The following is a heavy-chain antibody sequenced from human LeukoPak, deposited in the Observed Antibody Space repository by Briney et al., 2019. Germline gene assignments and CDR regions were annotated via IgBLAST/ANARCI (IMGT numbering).Heavy chain of an antibody. CDR2: IYYSGST. CDR1: GGSISSSSHY. Sequence: SETLSLTCSVSGGSISSSSHYWDWIRQPPGEGLEWIGSIYYSGSTYYNPSLKSRITISVDTSKNQFSLNLTSVTAADAAVYYCARDLGYSGFDWAPWGQGTLVTVSS. J-gene: IGHJ5*02. D-gene: IGHD5-12*01. CDR3: ARDLGYSGFDWAP. V-gene: IGHV4-39*07.